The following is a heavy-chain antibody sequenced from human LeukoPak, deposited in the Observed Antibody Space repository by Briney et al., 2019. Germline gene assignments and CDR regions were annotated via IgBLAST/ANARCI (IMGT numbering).Heavy chain of an antibody. J-gene: IGHJ1*01. V-gene: IGHV4-34*01. D-gene: IGHD6-13*01. Sequence: SETLSLTCAVYGGSFSGYYWSWTRQPPGKGLEWIGEINHSGSTNYNPSLKSRVTISVDTSKNQFSLKLSSVTAADTAVYYCARGRGRVAAAGTAVEYFQHWGQGTLVTVSS. CDR1: GGSFSGYY. CDR3: ARGRGRVAAAGTAVEYFQH. CDR2: INHSGST.